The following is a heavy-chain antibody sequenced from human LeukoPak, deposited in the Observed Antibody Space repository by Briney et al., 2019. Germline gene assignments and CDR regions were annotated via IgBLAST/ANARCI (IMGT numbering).Heavy chain of an antibody. CDR3: ARALYDHYGMDV. V-gene: IGHV4-30-4*07. Sequence: PSQTLSLTCAVSGGSISSGGYSWSWIRQPPGKGLEWIGYIYYSGSTNYNPSLKSRVTISVDTSKNQFSLKLSSVTAADTAVYYCARALYDHYGMDVWGQGTTVTVSS. CDR1: GGSISSGGYS. D-gene: IGHD3-16*01. J-gene: IGHJ6*02. CDR2: IYYSGST.